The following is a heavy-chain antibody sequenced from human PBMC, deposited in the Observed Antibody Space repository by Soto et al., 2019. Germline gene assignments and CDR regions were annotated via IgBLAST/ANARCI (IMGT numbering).Heavy chain of an antibody. Sequence: QVQLVQSGAEVKKPGSSVKVSCKASGGTFSSYAINWVRQAPGQGLEWMGGIIPIFGTANYVQKFQGRVTITADESTSTAYLELSSLRSEDTAVYYCARGSGGSSYYYYGMDVWGQGTTVTVSS. D-gene: IGHD2-15*01. CDR1: GGTFSSYA. CDR3: ARGSGGSSYYYYGMDV. J-gene: IGHJ6*02. CDR2: IIPIFGTA. V-gene: IGHV1-69*12.